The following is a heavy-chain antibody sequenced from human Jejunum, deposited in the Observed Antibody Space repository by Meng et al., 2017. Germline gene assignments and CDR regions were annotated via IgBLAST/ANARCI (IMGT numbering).Heavy chain of an antibody. D-gene: IGHD4-17*01. Sequence: ASVKVSCKASGYTFTSYHINWVRQAPGQGLEWMAWMNPDSRNTGFAPKMQGRVTLTMDTSTDTAYMEMSALRFDDTAVYYCARAVWYGEMSFDLWGLGTLVTVSS. CDR3: ARAVWYGEMSFDL. CDR2: MNPDSRNT. CDR1: GYTFTSYH. J-gene: IGHJ2*01. V-gene: IGHV1-8*01.